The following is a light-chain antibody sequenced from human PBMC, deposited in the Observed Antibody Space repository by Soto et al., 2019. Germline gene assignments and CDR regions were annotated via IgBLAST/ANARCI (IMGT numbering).Light chain of an antibody. J-gene: IGKJ2*01. CDR1: QSVSSNF. CDR3: SHYSPSPLYI. Sequence: EVVLTQSPGTLSLSPGERVILSCRASQSVSSNFVAWYQQKPGQAPRLLIYGASNRATGIPERFSGTGSGTYFTLTISRLEPEDSAVYYCSHYSPSPLYIFGQGTKLEIK. V-gene: IGKV3-20*01. CDR2: GAS.